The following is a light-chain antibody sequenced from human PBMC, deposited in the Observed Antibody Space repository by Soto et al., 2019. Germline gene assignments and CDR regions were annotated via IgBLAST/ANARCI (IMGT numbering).Light chain of an antibody. V-gene: IGKV3D-15*01. CDR1: QRVSSN. Sequence: EIVLTQSPGTLSLSPGERATLSFRASQRVSSNLAWYQQKPGQAPRLLIYGASTRATSIPARFSGSGSGTDFTLTISSLQPEDFAVYYCQQDYNLLPLTFAGGTKVDI. J-gene: IGKJ4*01. CDR3: QQDYNLLPLT. CDR2: GAS.